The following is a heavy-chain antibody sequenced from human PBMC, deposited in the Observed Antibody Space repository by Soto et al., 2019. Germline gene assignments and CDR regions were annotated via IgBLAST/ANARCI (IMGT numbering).Heavy chain of an antibody. CDR1: GGSIIDGQTY. D-gene: IGHD2-15*01. Sequence: QVQLQESGPGLVKPSQTLSLTCTVSGGSIIDGQTYLNWIRQHPERGLEWRGYINYRGTTNYSPALKRRILISIDKSKNQFSLRLTAVAAADTAVYYCARDARGVAPYWGEGTLVTVSS. V-gene: IGHV4-31*03. J-gene: IGHJ1*01. CDR3: ARDARGVAPY. CDR2: INYRGTT.